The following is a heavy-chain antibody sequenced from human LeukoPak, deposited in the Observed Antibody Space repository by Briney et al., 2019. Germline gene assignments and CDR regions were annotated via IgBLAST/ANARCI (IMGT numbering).Heavy chain of an antibody. Sequence: ASVKVSCKASGGTFSSYAISWVRQAPGQGLEWMGWTNPNSGGTNYAQKFQGRVTMTRDTSISTAYMDLSRLRSDDTAVYYCARGSIVGATFDYFDYWGQGTLVTVSS. D-gene: IGHD1-26*01. V-gene: IGHV1-2*02. CDR1: GGTFSSYA. J-gene: IGHJ4*02. CDR2: TNPNSGGT. CDR3: ARGSIVGATFDYFDY.